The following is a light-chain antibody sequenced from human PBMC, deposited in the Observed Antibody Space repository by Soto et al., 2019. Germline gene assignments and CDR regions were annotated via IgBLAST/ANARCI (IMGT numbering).Light chain of an antibody. CDR2: GAS. J-gene: IGKJ5*01. Sequence: DIQMTQSASSLSASVGDRFTITCRSSQSISIYLNWYQLKPGKAPNLLMYGASYLKSGVPTRFSGSGSGTDFTLTISSLQPEDFAIYYCQQTYTTPEITFGQGTRLEIK. V-gene: IGKV1-39*01. CDR3: QQTYTTPEIT. CDR1: QSISIY.